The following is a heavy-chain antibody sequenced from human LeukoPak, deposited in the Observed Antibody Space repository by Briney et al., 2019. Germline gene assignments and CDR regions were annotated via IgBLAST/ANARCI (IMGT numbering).Heavy chain of an antibody. V-gene: IGHV1-8*01. D-gene: IGHD1-14*01. J-gene: IGHJ5*02. Sequence: GASVRVSCKASGYTFTTYDINWVREATGQGLEWMGWMNPNSGNTGYAQKFQGRVTMTRNTSISTAYMELSSLRSEDTAVYYCARWEPDFRPWGQGTLVTVSS. CDR2: MNPNSGNT. CDR3: ARWEPDFRP. CDR1: GYTFTTYD.